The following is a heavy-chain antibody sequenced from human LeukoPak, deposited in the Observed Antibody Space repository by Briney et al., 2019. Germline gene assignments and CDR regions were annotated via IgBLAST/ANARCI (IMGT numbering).Heavy chain of an antibody. D-gene: IGHD1-20*01. Sequence: ASVKVSCKASGYTFTGYYMHWVRQAPGQGLEWLGRINPKTGGSNYAQNFQGRVTMTSDTSTTIAYMELSSLNSDDTAVYYCATLVSGINYWGQGTLVTVSS. J-gene: IGHJ4*02. V-gene: IGHV1-2*06. CDR1: GYTFTGYY. CDR2: INPKTGGS. CDR3: ATLVSGINY.